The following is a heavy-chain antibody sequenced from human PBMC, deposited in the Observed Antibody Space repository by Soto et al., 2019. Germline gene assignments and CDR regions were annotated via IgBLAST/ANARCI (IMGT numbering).Heavy chain of an antibody. D-gene: IGHD4-4*01. J-gene: IGHJ5*02. CDR1: GFTFSNHA. Sequence: GGSLRLSCAASGFTFSNHAMSWVRQAPGTGLEWVSAIDSGGGKTYYADSVKGRFTISRDNSMNTLYLQMDSLRAEDTAIYYCTKEHSNYPDNWFDPWGQGTRVTISS. CDR2: IDSGGGKT. V-gene: IGHV3-23*01. CDR3: TKEHSNYPDNWFDP.